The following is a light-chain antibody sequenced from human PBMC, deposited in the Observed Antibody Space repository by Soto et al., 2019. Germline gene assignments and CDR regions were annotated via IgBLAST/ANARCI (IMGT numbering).Light chain of an antibody. CDR2: KAS. J-gene: IGKJ1*01. V-gene: IGKV1-5*03. CDR3: QQYNSYRT. CDR1: QSISSW. Sequence: DIQMTQSPSTLSASVGARVPITCRASQSISSWLAWYQQKPGKAPKLLIYKASSLESGVPSRFSGSGSGTEFTLTISSLQPDDFATYYCQQYNSYRTFGQGTKVDI.